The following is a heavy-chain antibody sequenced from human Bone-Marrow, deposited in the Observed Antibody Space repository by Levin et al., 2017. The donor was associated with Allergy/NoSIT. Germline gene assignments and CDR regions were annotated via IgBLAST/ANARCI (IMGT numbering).Heavy chain of an antibody. V-gene: IGHV1-18*01. CDR3: ARDDEGLDY. CDR1: GYIFIGHE. CDR2: VTGYSGTT. Sequence: ASVKVSCRASGYIFIGHEIAWVRQAPGQGLEYVGWVTGYSGTTHYAEKFQDRVTLTTDPSTSTSHMELRSLKSDDTAVYFCARDDEGLDYWGQGTLVTVSS. J-gene: IGHJ4*02.